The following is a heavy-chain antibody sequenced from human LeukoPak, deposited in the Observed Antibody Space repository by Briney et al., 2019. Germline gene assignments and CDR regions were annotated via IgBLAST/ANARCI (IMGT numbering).Heavy chain of an antibody. CDR3: AKDRVNYYDSSFDP. V-gene: IGHV3-21*04. D-gene: IGHD3-22*01. Sequence: GGSLRLSCAASGFTFSRYSMNWVRQAPGKGPEWVSSISSSSIYIYYADSVKGRFTISRDNAKNSLYLQMNSLRAEDTAVYYCAKDRVNYYDSSFDPWGQGTLVTVSS. CDR1: GFTFSRYS. CDR2: ISSSSIYI. J-gene: IGHJ5*02.